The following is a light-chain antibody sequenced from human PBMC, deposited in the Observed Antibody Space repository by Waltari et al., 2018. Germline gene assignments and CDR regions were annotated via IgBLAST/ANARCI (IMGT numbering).Light chain of an antibody. CDR1: SSDIGSYSL. J-gene: IGLJ2*01. CDR2: EVS. V-gene: IGLV2-23*02. CDR3: CSHAGANLVI. Sequence: QSALTQPASVSGSPGQSITISCSGTSSDIGSYSLFSWYQQHPGKAPKLIIHEVSERPSWVSGRFSGAKSGNTASLTISGLQTEDEATFYCCSHAGANLVIFGGGTRVTVL.